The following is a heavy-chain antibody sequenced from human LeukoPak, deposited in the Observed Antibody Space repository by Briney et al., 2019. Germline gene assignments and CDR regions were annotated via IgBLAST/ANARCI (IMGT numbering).Heavy chain of an antibody. CDR1: GYSFTSYW. CDR3: ASLNSAAHPYMDV. Sequence: GESLRISCKGSGYSFTSYWIGWVRQMPGKGLEWMGIIYPGDSDTRYSPSFQGQVTISADKSISTAYLQWSSLKASDTAMYYCASLNSAAHPYMDVWGKGTTVTVSS. D-gene: IGHD6-13*01. J-gene: IGHJ6*03. CDR2: IYPGDSDT. V-gene: IGHV5-51*01.